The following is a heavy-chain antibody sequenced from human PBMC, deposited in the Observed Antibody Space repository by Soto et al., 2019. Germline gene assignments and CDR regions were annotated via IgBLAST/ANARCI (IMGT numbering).Heavy chain of an antibody. CDR3: ARLDPLAAADGMDV. CDR1: GYSISSGYY. Sequence: SETLSLTCAVSGYSISSGYYWGWIRQSPGKGLEWIGSIYHSGSTYYNPSLKSRVIISVDTSKNQFSLKLSSVTAADTAVYYCARLDPLAAADGMDVWGQGTTGTVSS. CDR2: IYHSGST. V-gene: IGHV4-38-2*01. D-gene: IGHD6-13*01. J-gene: IGHJ6*02.